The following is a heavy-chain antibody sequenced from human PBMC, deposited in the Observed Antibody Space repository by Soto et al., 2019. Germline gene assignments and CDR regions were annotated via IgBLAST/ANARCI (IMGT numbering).Heavy chain of an antibody. Sequence: QTLSLTCAISGDSVSSNRAAWNWIRQSPSRGLEWLGRTYYRSKWYNDYAVSVKSRITINPDTSKNQFSLQLNSVTPEDTAVYYCAFSRREYCSGGSCYKYRAFYIWGQGTMVTVSS. D-gene: IGHD2-15*01. CDR2: TYYRSKWYN. V-gene: IGHV6-1*01. CDR1: GDSVSSNRAA. CDR3: AFSRREYCSGGSCYKYRAFYI. J-gene: IGHJ3*02.